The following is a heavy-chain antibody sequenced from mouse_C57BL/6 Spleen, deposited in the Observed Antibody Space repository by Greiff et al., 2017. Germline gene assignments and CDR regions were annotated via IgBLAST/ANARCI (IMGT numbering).Heavy chain of an antibody. CDR3: ARRYYDYDGLDY. J-gene: IGHJ2*01. V-gene: IGHV2-2*01. D-gene: IGHD2-4*01. Sequence: VQRVESGPGLVQPSQSLSITCTVSGFSLTSSGVHWVRQSPGKGLEWLGVIWRGGSTDYNAAFISRLSISKDNSKSQVFFKMNSLQADDTAIYYCARRYYDYDGLDYWGQGTTLTVSS. CDR1: GFSLTSSG. CDR2: IWRGGST.